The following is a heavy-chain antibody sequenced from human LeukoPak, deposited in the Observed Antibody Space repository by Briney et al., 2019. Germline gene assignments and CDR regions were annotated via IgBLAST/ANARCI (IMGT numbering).Heavy chain of an antibody. Sequence: GGSLRLSCAASGFTFSSYWMSWVRQAPGKGLEWVANIKQDGSEKYYVDSVKGRFTISRDNSKNTMSVQMDDLRAEDTAVYYCTRYNNDHFDYWGQGTLVTVSS. V-gene: IGHV3-7*01. CDR3: TRYNNDHFDY. J-gene: IGHJ4*02. D-gene: IGHD1-14*01. CDR2: IKQDGSEK. CDR1: GFTFSSYW.